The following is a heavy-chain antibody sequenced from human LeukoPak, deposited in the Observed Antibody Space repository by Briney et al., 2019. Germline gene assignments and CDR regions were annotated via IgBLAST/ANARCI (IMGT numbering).Heavy chain of an antibody. Sequence: GGSPRLSCAASGFTFSSYSMNWVRQAPGKGLEWVSSISSSSSYIYYADSVKGRFTISRDNAKNSLYLQMNSLRAEDTAVYYCARVVSGSYPLFDYWGQGTLVTVSS. CDR2: ISSSSSYI. J-gene: IGHJ4*02. D-gene: IGHD1-26*01. CDR1: GFTFSSYS. V-gene: IGHV3-21*01. CDR3: ARVVSGSYPLFDY.